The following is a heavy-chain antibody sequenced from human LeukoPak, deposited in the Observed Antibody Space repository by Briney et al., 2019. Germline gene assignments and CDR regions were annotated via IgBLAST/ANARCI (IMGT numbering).Heavy chain of an antibody. J-gene: IGHJ4*02. Sequence: GESLKISCKGSGYSFTSYWIGWVRQMPGKGLEWMGIIYPGDSDTRYSPSFQGQVTISADKSISTAYLQWSSLKDSDTAMYYCARLDHSGYDPETNFDYWGQGTLVTVSS. CDR3: ARLDHSGYDPETNFDY. V-gene: IGHV5-51*01. D-gene: IGHD5-12*01. CDR1: GYSFTSYW. CDR2: IYPGDSDT.